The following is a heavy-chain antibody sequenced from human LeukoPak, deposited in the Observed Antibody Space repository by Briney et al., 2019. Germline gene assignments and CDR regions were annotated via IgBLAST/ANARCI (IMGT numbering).Heavy chain of an antibody. J-gene: IGHJ3*02. CDR3: AKGEVTTDALDI. D-gene: IGHD2-21*02. CDR1: GFIFSSYG. V-gene: IGHV3-30*18. CDR2: ISYDGSNK. Sequence: GGSLRLSCAASGFIFSSYGMHWVRQAPGKGLEWVAIISYDGSNKYYADSVKGRFTISRDNSKNTMYLQMNSLRAEDTAVYYCAKGEVTTDALDIWGQGTMDTVSS.